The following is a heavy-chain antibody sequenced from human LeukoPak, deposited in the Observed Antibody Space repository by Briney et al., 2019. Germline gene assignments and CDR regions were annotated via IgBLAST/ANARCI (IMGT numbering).Heavy chain of an antibody. Sequence: GGTLRLSCAASGFTFSSHGMNGVRQAPGKGLEWVSGIGGSGGFITYYADSVKGRFTVSRDNSKNTLYLQMNSLRADDTAIYYCARDLGWLHYADWGQGTLVTVSS. V-gene: IGHV3-23*01. CDR2: IGGSGGFIT. D-gene: IGHD5-12*01. CDR3: ARDLGWLHYAD. CDR1: GFTFSSHG. J-gene: IGHJ4*02.